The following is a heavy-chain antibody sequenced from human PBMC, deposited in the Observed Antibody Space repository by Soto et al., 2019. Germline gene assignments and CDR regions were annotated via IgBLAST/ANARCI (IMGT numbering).Heavy chain of an antibody. CDR2: IYYSGST. Sequence: SETLSLTCTVSGGSIISSSYYWGSIRQPPGKGLEWIGSIYYSGSTYYNPSLKSRVTISVDTSKNQFSLKLSSVTAADTAVYYCARTKNCSSTSCQRYGYYYYMDVWGKGTTVT. CDR1: GGSIISSSYY. D-gene: IGHD2-2*01. J-gene: IGHJ6*03. CDR3: ARTKNCSSTSCQRYGYYYYMDV. V-gene: IGHV4-39*01.